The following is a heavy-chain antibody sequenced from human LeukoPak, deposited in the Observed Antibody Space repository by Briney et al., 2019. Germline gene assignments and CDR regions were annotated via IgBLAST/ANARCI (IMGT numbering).Heavy chain of an antibody. Sequence: SVKVSCKASGGTFSSYAISWVRQAPGQGLEWMGRIIPILGIANHAQKFQGRVTITADKSTSTAYMELSSLRSEDTAVYYCARDFGGSGWTEYFQHWGQGTLVTVSS. CDR3: ARDFGGSGWTEYFQH. J-gene: IGHJ1*01. D-gene: IGHD6-19*01. CDR2: IIPILGIA. CDR1: GGTFSSYA. V-gene: IGHV1-69*04.